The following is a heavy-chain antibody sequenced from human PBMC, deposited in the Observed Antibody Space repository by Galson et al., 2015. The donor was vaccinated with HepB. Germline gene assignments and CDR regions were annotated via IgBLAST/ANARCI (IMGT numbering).Heavy chain of an antibody. CDR2: IYWDDDK. D-gene: IGHD5-12*01. CDR1: GFSLSTSGVG. Sequence: ALVKPTQTLTLTCTFSGFSLSTSGVGVGWIRQPPGKALEWLALIYWDDDKRYSPSLKSRLTITKDTSKNQVVLTMTNMDPVDTATYYCAHTRGDSGYDYDGVSLAVAGTQNSYFDYWGQGTLVTVSS. CDR3: AHTRGDSGYDYDGVSLAVAGTQNSYFDY. J-gene: IGHJ4*02. V-gene: IGHV2-5*02.